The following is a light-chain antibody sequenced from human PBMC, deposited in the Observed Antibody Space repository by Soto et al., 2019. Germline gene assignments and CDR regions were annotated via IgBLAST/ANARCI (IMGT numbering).Light chain of an antibody. CDR3: ISYTGSSTSDV. CDR1: RSDIGSYNY. V-gene: IGLV2-14*01. J-gene: IGLJ1*01. Sequence: QSVLTQPASVSGSPGQSITISCSGTRSDIGSYNYVAWYQQFPGKTPKILIYGVSNRPSGVSSRFSGSKSGNTASLTISGLQAEDEADYYCISYTGSSTSDVFGSGTKPTVL. CDR2: GVS.